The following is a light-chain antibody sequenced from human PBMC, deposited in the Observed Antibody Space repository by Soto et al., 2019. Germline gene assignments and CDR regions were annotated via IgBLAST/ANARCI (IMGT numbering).Light chain of an antibody. CDR1: LSIDQG. CDR2: DAS. J-gene: IGKJ2*01. Sequence: DIQMTQSPSTLSASVGDRVTITCRASLSIDQGLAWYQQKPGKAPKLLIFDASSLKSGVPSRFSGSGSGTEFTLTISSLQPDDFATYYCQQYKSVAYTFGQGTKLEIK. CDR3: QQYKSVAYT. V-gene: IGKV1-5*01.